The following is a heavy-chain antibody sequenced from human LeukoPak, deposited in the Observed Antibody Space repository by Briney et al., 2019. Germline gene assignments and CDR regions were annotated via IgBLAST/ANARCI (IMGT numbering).Heavy chain of an antibody. V-gene: IGHV3-48*03. Sequence: PGGSLRLSCAASGFTFSSYEMNWVCQAPGKGLEWVSYISSSGSTIYYADSVKGRFTISRDNAKNSLYLQMNSLRAEDTAVYYCARDGGYSSGSTYYYDSSGYSTKYYYYGMDVWGQGTTVTVSS. CDR2: ISSSGSTI. D-gene: IGHD3-22*01. CDR1: GFTFSSYE. J-gene: IGHJ6*02. CDR3: ARDGGYSSGSTYYYDSSGYSTKYYYYGMDV.